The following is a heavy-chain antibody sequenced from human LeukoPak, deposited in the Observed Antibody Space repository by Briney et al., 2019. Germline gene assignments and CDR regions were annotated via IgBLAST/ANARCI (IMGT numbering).Heavy chain of an antibody. Sequence: SETLSLTCTVSGGSISSSSYYWGWIRQPPGKGLEWIGSIYYSGSTYYNPSLKSRVTISLDTSRNQFSLKLTSVTAADTAVYYCAREGVSSSWYKARWFDPWGQGTLVTVSS. CDR1: GGSISSSSYY. V-gene: IGHV4-39*07. CDR3: AREGVSSSWYKARWFDP. CDR2: IYYSGST. D-gene: IGHD6-13*01. J-gene: IGHJ5*02.